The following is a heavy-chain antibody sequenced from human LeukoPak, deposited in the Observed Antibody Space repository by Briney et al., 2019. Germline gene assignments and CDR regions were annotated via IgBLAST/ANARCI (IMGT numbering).Heavy chain of an antibody. V-gene: IGHV3-7*01. J-gene: IGHJ5*02. CDR2: IKPDGSAE. D-gene: IGHD5-18*01. Sequence: GGSLRLSCATSGFTFSSNWMSWVRHAPGRGLEWVANIKPDGSAEYYAASVKGRFTVSRDNAKNSLYLQMNSLRAEDTAVYYCARKGDSYGNRNWFDPWGQGTLVTVSS. CDR3: ARKGDSYGNRNWFDP. CDR1: GFTFSSNW.